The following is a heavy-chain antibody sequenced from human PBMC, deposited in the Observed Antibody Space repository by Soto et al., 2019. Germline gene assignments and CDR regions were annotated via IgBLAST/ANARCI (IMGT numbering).Heavy chain of an antibody. CDR1: GFTFSSYA. CDR2: ISGSGGST. V-gene: IGHV3-23*01. Sequence: GGSLRRSCAASGFTFSSYAMSWVRQAPGKGLEWVSAISGSGGSTYYADSVKGRFTISRDNSKNTLYLQMNSLRAEDTAVYYCAKDGEDIVVVVAATGAFDIWGQATMVTVSS. J-gene: IGHJ3*02. D-gene: IGHD2-15*01. CDR3: AKDGEDIVVVVAATGAFDI.